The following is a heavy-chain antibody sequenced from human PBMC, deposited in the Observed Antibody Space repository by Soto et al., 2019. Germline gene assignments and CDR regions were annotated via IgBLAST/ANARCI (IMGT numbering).Heavy chain of an antibody. D-gene: IGHD3-10*01. CDR3: ARGEITLLGGMDV. Sequence: SETLSLTCTVSGGSFRGYYCGWVRQPPGKGLEWIGEINHSGSSNYHPSLKSRVTISVATSKNQFSLTVNSVTPADTAVYYCARGEITLLGGMDVWGQGTTVTVSS. J-gene: IGHJ6*02. V-gene: IGHV4-34*01. CDR2: INHSGSS. CDR1: GGSFRGYY.